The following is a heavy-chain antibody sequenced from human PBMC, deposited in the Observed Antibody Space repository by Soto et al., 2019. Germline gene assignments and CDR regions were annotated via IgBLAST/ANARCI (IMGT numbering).Heavy chain of an antibody. CDR3: AGGGGSGPPRDHDY. Sequence: GGSLRLSCAASGFTFSDHYMDWVRQAPGKGLEWVGRSRNKANSYTTEYAASVKGRFTISRDDSGNSLHLQMNSLKTEDTAVYFCAGGGGSGPPRDHDYWGQGTLVTVSS. V-gene: IGHV3-72*01. J-gene: IGHJ4*02. CDR1: GFTFSDHY. CDR2: SRNKANSYTT. D-gene: IGHD6-19*01.